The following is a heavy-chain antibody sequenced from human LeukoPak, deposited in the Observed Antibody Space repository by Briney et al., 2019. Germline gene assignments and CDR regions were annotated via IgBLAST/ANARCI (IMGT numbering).Heavy chain of an antibody. D-gene: IGHD6-19*01. V-gene: IGHV3-21*01. CDR1: GFTFSSYA. J-gene: IGHJ5*02. CDR2: ISSSSSYI. CDR3: ARGWSVAGTSNWFNP. Sequence: PGGSLRLSCAASGFTFSSYAMSWVRQAPGKGLEWVSSISSSSSYIYYADSVKGRFTISRDNAKNSLYLQMNSLRAEDTAVYYCARGWSVAGTSNWFNPWGQGTLVTVSS.